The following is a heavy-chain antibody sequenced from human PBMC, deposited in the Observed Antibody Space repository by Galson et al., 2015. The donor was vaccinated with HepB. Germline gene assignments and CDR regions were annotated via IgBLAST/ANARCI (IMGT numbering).Heavy chain of an antibody. Sequence: SLRLSCAASGFTFSNYAMYWVRQAPGKGLEYVSAIVGNGGSIYYADSVKGRFSISRDNSKGTLYLQVSSLRVEDTAVYYCVKGGSGSYYNPEYFQYWGQGTLVTVSS. D-gene: IGHD3-10*01. CDR2: IVGNGGSI. V-gene: IGHV3-64D*06. J-gene: IGHJ1*01. CDR3: VKGGSGSYYNPEYFQY. CDR1: GFTFSNYA.